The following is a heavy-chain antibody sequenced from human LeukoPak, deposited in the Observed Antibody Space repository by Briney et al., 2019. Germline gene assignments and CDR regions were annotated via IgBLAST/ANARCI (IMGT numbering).Heavy chain of an antibody. CDR2: IIPMPGTA. CDR1: GGTFIRYA. J-gene: IGHJ4*02. Sequence: SVKVSCKASGGTFIRYAISWVRQAPGQGLEWMGGIIPMPGTANYAQKFQGRVTITADESTTTAYMELSSLRSEDTAVYYCTRDAAIYDSSGYYYLWWGQGTLVTVSS. V-gene: IGHV1-69*13. D-gene: IGHD3-22*01. CDR3: TRDAAIYDSSGYYYLW.